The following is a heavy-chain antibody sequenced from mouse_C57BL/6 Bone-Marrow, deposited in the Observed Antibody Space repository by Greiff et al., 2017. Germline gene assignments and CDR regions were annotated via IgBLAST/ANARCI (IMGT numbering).Heavy chain of an antibody. Sequence: EVKLQESGPELVKPGASVKISCKASGYSFTDYNMNWVKQSNGKSLEWIGVINPNYGTTSYNQKFKGKATLTVDQSSSTAYMQLNSLTSEDSAFYYCAIDTTVVAEGFAYWGQGTLVTVSA. D-gene: IGHD1-1*01. J-gene: IGHJ3*01. V-gene: IGHV1-39*01. CDR1: GYSFTDYN. CDR2: INPNYGTT. CDR3: AIDTTVVAEGFAY.